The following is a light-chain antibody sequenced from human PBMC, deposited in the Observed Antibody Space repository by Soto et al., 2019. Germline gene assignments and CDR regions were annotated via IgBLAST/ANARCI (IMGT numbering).Light chain of an antibody. CDR2: DAS. Sequence: DIQMTQSPSTLSASVGDRITITCRASQRVSRRLAWFQQKPGKAPKLLISDASSLESGVPSRFSGGGSGTAFTLTISSLQPEDFATYYCQHYSSNSGTFGPGTKVDIK. J-gene: IGKJ1*01. CDR3: QHYSSNSGT. V-gene: IGKV1-5*01. CDR1: QRVSRR.